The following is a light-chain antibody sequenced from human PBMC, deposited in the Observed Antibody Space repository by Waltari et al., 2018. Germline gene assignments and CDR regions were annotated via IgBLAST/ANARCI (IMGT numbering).Light chain of an antibody. V-gene: IGLV2-14*03. J-gene: IGLJ1*01. CDR3: ASYTSSATFV. CDR2: EVS. CDR1: SSDVGAYNY. Sequence: QSALTQPASVSGSPGQSIIISCTGTSSDVGAYNYVSWYQQHPGEAPELIIFEVSDRPSGVSDRFSGSKSGNTASPTISGLQAQDEADYYCASYTSSATFVFGTGTKVTVL.